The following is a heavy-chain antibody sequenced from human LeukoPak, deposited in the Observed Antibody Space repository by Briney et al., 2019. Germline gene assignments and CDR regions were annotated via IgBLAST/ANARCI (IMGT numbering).Heavy chain of an antibody. D-gene: IGHD3-16*01. V-gene: IGHV1-24*01. J-gene: IGHJ3*02. Sequence: ASVKVSCKVSGYTLTELSMHWVRQAPGKGLEWMGGFDPEDGETIYAQKFQGRVTMTEDTSTDAAYMELSSLRSEDTAVYYCATLFLGGDAFDIWGQGTMVTVSS. CDR2: FDPEDGET. CDR3: ATLFLGGDAFDI. CDR1: GYTLTELS.